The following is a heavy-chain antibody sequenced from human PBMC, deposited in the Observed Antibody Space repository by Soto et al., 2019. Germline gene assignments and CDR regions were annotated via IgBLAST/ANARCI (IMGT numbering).Heavy chain of an antibody. CDR3: ARGNLENYYYYMDV. CDR1: GYTFTSYD. Sequence: QVQLVQSGAEVKKPGASVEVSCKASGYTFTSYDINWVRQATGQGLEWMGWMNPNSGNTGYAQKFQGRVTMTRNTSISTAYMELSSLRSEDTAVYYCARGNLENYYYYMDVWGKGTTVTVSS. CDR2: MNPNSGNT. J-gene: IGHJ6*03. V-gene: IGHV1-8*01.